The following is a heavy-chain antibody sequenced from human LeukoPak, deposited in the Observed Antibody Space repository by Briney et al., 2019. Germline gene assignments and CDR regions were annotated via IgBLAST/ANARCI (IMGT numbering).Heavy chain of an antibody. Sequence: SETLSLTCTVSGGSISSGGYYWSWIRQHPGKGLEWIGYIYYSGSTYYNPSLKSRVTISVDTSKNQFSLKLSSVTAADTAVYYCARVGAAAGSYYFDYWGQGTLVTVSS. CDR1: GGSISSGGYY. CDR2: IYYSGST. CDR3: ARVGAAAGSYYFDY. J-gene: IGHJ4*02. V-gene: IGHV4-31*03. D-gene: IGHD6-13*01.